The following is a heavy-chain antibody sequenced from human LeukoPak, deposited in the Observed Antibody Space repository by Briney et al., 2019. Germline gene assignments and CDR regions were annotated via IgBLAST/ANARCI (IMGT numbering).Heavy chain of an antibody. J-gene: IGHJ3*02. V-gene: IGHV4-59*01. Sequence: SQTLSLTCTVSGGSISSYYWSWIRQPPGEGLEWIGYISNSGSTNYNPSLKSRVTISVDTSKNQLSLKLTSVTAADTAVYHCVRLQPNTGEWAFDIWGQGTMVTVSS. CDR1: GGSISSYY. CDR2: ISNSGST. D-gene: IGHD1-1*01. CDR3: VRLQPNTGEWAFDI.